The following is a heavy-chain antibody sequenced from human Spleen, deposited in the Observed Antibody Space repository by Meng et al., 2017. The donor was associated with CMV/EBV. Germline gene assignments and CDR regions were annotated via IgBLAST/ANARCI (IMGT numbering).Heavy chain of an antibody. CDR3: ARALATTSFWFET. Sequence: SETLSLTCTVSGGSISSYYRSWIRQPPGKGLEWIGSTDYSGTTNYNPSLKGRITMSVDTSKNQFSLRLASVTAADTAVHYCARALATTSFWFETWGQGTLVTVSS. J-gene: IGHJ5*02. CDR1: GGSISSYY. V-gene: IGHV4-59*01. D-gene: IGHD1-1*01. CDR2: TDYSGTT.